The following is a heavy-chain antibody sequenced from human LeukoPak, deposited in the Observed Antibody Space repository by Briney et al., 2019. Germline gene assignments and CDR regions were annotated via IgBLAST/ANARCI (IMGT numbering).Heavy chain of an antibody. D-gene: IGHD6-19*01. J-gene: IGHJ4*02. CDR2: INPNSGGT. CDR1: GYKFIDYY. V-gene: IGHV1-2*02. Sequence: AASVKLSCKSSGYKFIDYYMHWVRQPPGQGLEWMGWINPNSGGTNYAQTFQGRVSMTRDTSISTLYMDLSSLRSDDTAVYYCAREPRPRGGWFVSEWGQGTRVTVSS. CDR3: AREPRPRGGWFVSE.